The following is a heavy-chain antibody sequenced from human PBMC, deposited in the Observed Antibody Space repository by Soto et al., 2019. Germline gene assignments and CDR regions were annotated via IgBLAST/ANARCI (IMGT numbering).Heavy chain of an antibody. CDR3: ARGGGSGWSNFDY. J-gene: IGHJ4*02. CDR1: GFTFSSYG. V-gene: IGHV3-33*01. D-gene: IGHD6-19*01. CDR2: IWYDGSNK. Sequence: QVQLVESGGGVVQPGRSLRLSCAASGFTFSSYGMHWVRQAPGKGLEWVAVIWYDGSNKYYADSVKGRFTISRDNSKNTLYLQMNSLRAEDTAVYYCARGGGSGWSNFDYWGQGTLVTVSS.